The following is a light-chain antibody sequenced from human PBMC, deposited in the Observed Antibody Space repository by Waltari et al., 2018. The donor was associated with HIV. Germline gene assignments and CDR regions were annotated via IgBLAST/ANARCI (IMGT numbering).Light chain of an antibody. J-gene: IGLJ1*01. CDR3: NSFSTSSTYV. V-gene: IGLV2-14*01. CDR2: EVN. Sequence: QSALTQPASVSVSPGQSITISCTGTSSDVGYFNYVSWYQQHPGKAPKLIIYEVNNRPSGVSNHFSGSKSGYTASLTISGLRAEDEADYYCNSFSTSSTYVFGTGTRVTVL. CDR1: SSDVGYFNY.